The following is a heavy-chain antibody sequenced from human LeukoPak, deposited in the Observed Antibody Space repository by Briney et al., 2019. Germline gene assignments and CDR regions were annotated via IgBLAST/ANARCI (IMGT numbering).Heavy chain of an antibody. CDR1: GYTFTGYY. CDR2: INPNSGGT. V-gene: IGHV1-2*02. Sequence: ASVKVSCKASGYTFTGYYMHWVRQAPGQGLEWMGWINPNSGGTNYAQKFQGRVTMTRDTSISTAYMELSRLRSDDTAVYYCARDQTKRATVVVPAATYYYYGMDVWGQGTTVTVSS. D-gene: IGHD2-2*01. J-gene: IGHJ6*02. CDR3: ARDQTKRATVVVPAATYYYYGMDV.